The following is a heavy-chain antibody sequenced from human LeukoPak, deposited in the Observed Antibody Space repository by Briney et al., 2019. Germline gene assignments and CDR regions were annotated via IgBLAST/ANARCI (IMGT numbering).Heavy chain of an antibody. J-gene: IGHJ4*02. CDR1: GYTFTGYY. D-gene: IGHD5-18*01. V-gene: IGHV1-2*02. CDR2: INPNSGGT. Sequence: ASVKVSCKAPGYTFTGYYMHWVRQAPGQGLEWMGWINPNSGGTNYAQKFQGRVTMTRDTSISTAYMELSRLRSDDTAVYYCARGGWIQLWFSRCYFDYWGQGTLVTVSS. CDR3: ARGGWIQLWFSRCYFDY.